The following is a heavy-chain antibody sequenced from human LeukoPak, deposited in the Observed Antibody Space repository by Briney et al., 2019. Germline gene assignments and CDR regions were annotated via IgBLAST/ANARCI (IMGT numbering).Heavy chain of an antibody. J-gene: IGHJ3*02. CDR2: IYTSGST. D-gene: IGHD3-22*01. V-gene: IGHV4-4*07. Sequence: SETLSLTCTVSGGSISSYYWSWIRQPAGKGLEWIGRIYTSGSTNYNPSLKSRVTMSVDTSKNQFSLKLSSVTAADTAVYYCASGYYYVFAFDIWGQGTMVTLSS. CDR1: GGSISSYY. CDR3: ASGYYYVFAFDI.